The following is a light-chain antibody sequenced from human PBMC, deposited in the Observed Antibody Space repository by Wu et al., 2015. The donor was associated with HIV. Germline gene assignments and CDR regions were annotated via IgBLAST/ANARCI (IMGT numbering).Light chain of an antibody. V-gene: IGKV1-5*03. J-gene: IGKJ2*01. Sequence: DIQMTQSPSTLSGSVGDRAAITCRASQSINSWLAWYQQKPGKAPRLLIFKASVLEIGVPSRSSGSGSGTEFTLTISSLQPDDSATYYCQQYNGYPYTFGQGTKLEIK. CDR1: QSINSW. CDR2: KAS. CDR3: QQYNGYPYT.